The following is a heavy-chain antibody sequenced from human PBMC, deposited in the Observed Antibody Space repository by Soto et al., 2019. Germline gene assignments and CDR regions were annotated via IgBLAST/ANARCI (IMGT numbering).Heavy chain of an antibody. CDR3: TTDSYSSIIVVRFDY. Sequence: GGSLRLSCAASGFTFSNAWINWVRQAPGKGLEWVGRIKSKTDGGTPDYAAPVKGRFAVSRDDSKKKVYLQMNSLKTEVTGIYYCTTDSYSSIIVVRFDYWGHGTLVTVSS. V-gene: IGHV3-15*07. J-gene: IGHJ4*01. D-gene: IGHD3-22*01. CDR1: GFTFSNAW. CDR2: IKSKTDGGTP.